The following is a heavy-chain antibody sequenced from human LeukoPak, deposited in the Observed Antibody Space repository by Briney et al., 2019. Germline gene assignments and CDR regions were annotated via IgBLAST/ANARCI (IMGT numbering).Heavy chain of an antibody. CDR3: ARELGATDSDDAFDI. V-gene: IGHV3-21*01. CDR2: ISSSSSYI. Sequence: PGGSLRLSCAASGFTFSSYSMNWVRQAPGKGLEWVSSISSSSSYIYYADSVKGRFTISRDSAKNSLYLQMNSLRVEDTAVYYCARELGATDSDDAFDIWGQGTMVTVSS. J-gene: IGHJ3*02. CDR1: GFTFSSYS. D-gene: IGHD1-26*01.